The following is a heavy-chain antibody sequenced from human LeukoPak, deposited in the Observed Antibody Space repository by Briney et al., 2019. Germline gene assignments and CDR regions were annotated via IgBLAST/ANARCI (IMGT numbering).Heavy chain of an antibody. CDR3: ARDRGQQLVWGYFDY. Sequence: ASVKVSCKASGYTFTSYSISWVRQTPGQGLEWMGWISAYNGNTNYAQKLQGRVTMTTDTSTSTAYMELRSLRSDDTAVYYCARDRGQQLVWGYFDYWGQGTLVTVSS. CDR2: ISAYNGNT. V-gene: IGHV1-18*04. J-gene: IGHJ4*02. D-gene: IGHD6-13*01. CDR1: GYTFTSYS.